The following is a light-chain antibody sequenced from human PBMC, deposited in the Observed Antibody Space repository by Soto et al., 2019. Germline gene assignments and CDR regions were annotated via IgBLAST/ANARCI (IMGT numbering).Light chain of an antibody. CDR2: DAS. CDR1: QSISNR. V-gene: IGKV1-5*01. CDR3: QHYGGMWA. J-gene: IGKJ1*01. Sequence: DIQMTQSPSTLSASVGDRVTITCRASQSISNRLAWYQQKPGKAPKVLIYDASSLESGVPSRFSGSGSGTEFILTISSLQPDDFATYYCQHYGGMWAFGQGTKVDIK.